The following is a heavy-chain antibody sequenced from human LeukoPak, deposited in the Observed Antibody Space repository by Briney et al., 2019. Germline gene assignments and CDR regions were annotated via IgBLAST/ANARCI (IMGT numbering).Heavy chain of an antibody. J-gene: IGHJ6*02. V-gene: IGHV3-23*01. CDR1: GFTFSSYA. Sequence: GGSLRLSCAASGFTFSSYAMSWVRQAPGKGLEWVSGISGSGGGTYYADSVKGRFTISRDNSKNTLYLQMNSLRAEDTALYYCAKDISPLHYYYGMDVWGQGTTVTVSS. CDR2: ISGSGGGT. CDR3: AKDISPLHYYYGMDV.